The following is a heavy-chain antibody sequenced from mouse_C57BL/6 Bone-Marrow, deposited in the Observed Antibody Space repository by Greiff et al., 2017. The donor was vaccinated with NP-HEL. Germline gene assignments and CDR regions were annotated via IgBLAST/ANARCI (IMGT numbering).Heavy chain of an antibody. J-gene: IGHJ1*03. CDR2: SRNKANAYTT. CDR3: ARDGRDWYFDV. V-gene: IGHV7-1*01. Sequence: EVKLVESGGGLVQSGRSLRLSCATSGFTFSDFYMEWVRQAPGKGLEWIAASRNKANAYTTEYSASVKGRFIVSRDTSQSILYLQMNALRAEYTAIYYCARDGRDWYFDVWGTGTTVTVSS. CDR1: GFTFSDFY.